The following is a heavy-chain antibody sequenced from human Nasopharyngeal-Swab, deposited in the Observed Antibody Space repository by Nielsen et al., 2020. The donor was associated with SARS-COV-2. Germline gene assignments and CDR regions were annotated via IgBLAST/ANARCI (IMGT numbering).Heavy chain of an antibody. Sequence: RQAPGKGLEWIGEINHSGSTNYNPSLKGRVTISVDTSKNQFSLKLSSVTAADTAVYYCARGTSNYYDSSGTIDYWGQGTLVTVSS. CDR2: INHSGST. J-gene: IGHJ4*02. CDR3: ARGTSNYYDSSGTIDY. V-gene: IGHV4-34*01. D-gene: IGHD3-22*01.